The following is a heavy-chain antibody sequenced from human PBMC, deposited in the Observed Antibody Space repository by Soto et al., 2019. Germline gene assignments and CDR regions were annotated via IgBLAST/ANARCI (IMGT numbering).Heavy chain of an antibody. V-gene: IGHV1-2*04. J-gene: IGHJ5*02. Sequence: GASVKVSCKASGYTFTGYYMHWVRQAPGQGLEWMGWINPNSGGTNYAQKFQGWVTMTRDTSISTAYMELSRLRSDDTAVYYCARDSPRELGYCTNGVCYKPQNWFDPWGQGTLVTVSS. CDR1: GYTFTGYY. CDR2: INPNSGGT. CDR3: ARDSPRELGYCTNGVCYKPQNWFDP. D-gene: IGHD2-8*01.